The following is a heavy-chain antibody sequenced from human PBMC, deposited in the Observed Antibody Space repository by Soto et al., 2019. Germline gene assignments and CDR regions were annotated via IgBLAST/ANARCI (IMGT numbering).Heavy chain of an antibody. CDR1: GFTFSSYA. CDR3: AKDFDSSGWYYNYFDH. D-gene: IGHD6-19*01. V-gene: IGHV3-23*01. J-gene: IGHJ4*02. CDR2: ISGSGGST. Sequence: LRXSCAASGFTFSSYAISWVRQAPGKGLEWVSAISGSGGSTYYADSVKGRFTISRDNSKNTLYLQMNSLRAEDTAVYYCAKDFDSSGWYYNYFDHWGQGPLVTV.